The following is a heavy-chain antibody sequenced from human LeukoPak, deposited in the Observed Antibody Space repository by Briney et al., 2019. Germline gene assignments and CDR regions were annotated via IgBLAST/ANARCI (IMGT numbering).Heavy chain of an antibody. D-gene: IGHD5-18*01. Sequence: PGGSLRLSCAASGFTFSSYSMSWVRQAPGKGLEWVSSISSSSRSKYYADSVKGRFTISRDNAKNSLYLQMNSLRAEDTAVYYCARENLVVDTASAYFDYWGQGTLVTVSS. V-gene: IGHV3-21*01. J-gene: IGHJ4*02. CDR3: ARENLVVDTASAYFDY. CDR2: ISSSSRSK. CDR1: GFTFSSYS.